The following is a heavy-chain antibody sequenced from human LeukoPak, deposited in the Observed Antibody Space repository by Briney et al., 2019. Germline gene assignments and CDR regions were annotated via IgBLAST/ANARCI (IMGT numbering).Heavy chain of an antibody. V-gene: IGHV3-21*01. Sequence: GGSLRLSCAASGFTFSSYWMSWVRQAPGKGLEWVSSISTSSSYIYYADSVRGRFTISRDNAKNSLYLQINSLRAEDTAVYYCARGTLNIPGEHGAFDYWGQGTLVTVSS. CDR2: ISTSSSYI. J-gene: IGHJ4*02. CDR1: GFTFSSYW. CDR3: ARGTLNIPGEHGAFDY. D-gene: IGHD1-14*01.